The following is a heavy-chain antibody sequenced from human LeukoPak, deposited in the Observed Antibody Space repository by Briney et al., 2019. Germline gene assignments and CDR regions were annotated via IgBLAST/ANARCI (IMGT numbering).Heavy chain of an antibody. CDR1: GFTFSSYA. D-gene: IGHD1-26*01. V-gene: IGHV3-30*14. CDR2: ISYDGSNK. CDR3: ARNNFIVGASLDY. Sequence: GRSLRLSCAASGFTFSSYAMHWVRQAPGKGLEWVAVISYDGSNKYYADSVKGRFTISRDNSKNTLYLQMNSLRAEDTAVYYCARNNFIVGASLDYWGQGTLVTVSS. J-gene: IGHJ4*02.